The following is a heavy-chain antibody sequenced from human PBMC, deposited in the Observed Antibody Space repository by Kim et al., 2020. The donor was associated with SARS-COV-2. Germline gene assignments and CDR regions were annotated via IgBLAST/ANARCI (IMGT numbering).Heavy chain of an antibody. CDR3: AKAPYSDSSSWYDY. J-gene: IGHJ4*02. Sequence: GGSLRLSCAASGFTFDDYAMHWVRQAPGKGLEWVSGISWNSGSIGYADSVKGRFTISRDNAKNSLYLQMNSLRAEDTALYYCAKAPYSDSSSWYDYWGQGTLVTVSS. CDR2: ISWNSGSI. V-gene: IGHV3-9*01. CDR1: GFTFDDYA. D-gene: IGHD6-13*01.